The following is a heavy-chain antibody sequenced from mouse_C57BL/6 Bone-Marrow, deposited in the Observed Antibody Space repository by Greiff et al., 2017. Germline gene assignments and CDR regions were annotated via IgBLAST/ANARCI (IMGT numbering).Heavy chain of an antibody. CDR3: ARVGGWLLYWCFDV. V-gene: IGHV5-16*01. J-gene: IGHJ1*03. D-gene: IGHD2-3*01. CDR2: INYDGSST. CDR1: GFTFSDYY. Sequence: DVKLVESEGGLVQPGSSMKLSCTASGFTFSDYYMAWVRQVPEKGLEWVANINYDGSSTYYLDSLKSRFIISSDTATNILYLQMSSLKSEDTATYYCARVGGWLLYWCFDVWGTGTTVTVSS.